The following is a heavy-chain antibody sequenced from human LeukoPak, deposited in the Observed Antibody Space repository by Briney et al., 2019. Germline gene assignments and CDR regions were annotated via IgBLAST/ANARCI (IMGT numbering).Heavy chain of an antibody. D-gene: IGHD1-26*01. J-gene: IGHJ4*02. V-gene: IGHV3-9*01. CDR2: ISWNSGSI. Sequence: PGRSLRLSCAASGFTFDDYAMHWVRQAPGKGLEWVSGISWNSGSIGYADSVKGRFTISSDNAKNSLYLQMNSLRAEDTALYYCAKHTVGATGGLFDYWGQGTLVTVSS. CDR3: AKHTVGATGGLFDY. CDR1: GFTFDDYA.